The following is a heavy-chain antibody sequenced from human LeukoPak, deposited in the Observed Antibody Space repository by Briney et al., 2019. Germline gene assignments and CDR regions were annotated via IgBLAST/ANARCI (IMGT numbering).Heavy chain of an antibody. CDR3: AREITFGGVIVQHFDY. Sequence: ASETLSLTCAVSGYSISRGYYWGWIRQPPGKGLDWIGTIYHSGSTYYNPSLKSRVTISVDTSKNQFSLKLSSVTAADTAVYYCAREITFGGVIVQHFDYWGQGTLVTVSS. CDR1: GYSISRGYY. CDR2: IYHSGST. J-gene: IGHJ4*02. V-gene: IGHV4-38-2*02. D-gene: IGHD3-16*02.